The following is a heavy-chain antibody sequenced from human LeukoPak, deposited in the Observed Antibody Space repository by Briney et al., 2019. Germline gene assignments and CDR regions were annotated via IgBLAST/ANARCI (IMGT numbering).Heavy chain of an antibody. Sequence: PSETLSLTCAVSGYSINSGYYWGWIRQPPGKGLEWIGSISHSGSIYYNPSLKSRVTISVDTSKNQFSLKLSFVTAADTAVYYCARLRDLYNCLDPWGQGTLVTVSS. D-gene: IGHD5-24*01. CDR3: ARLRDLYNCLDP. J-gene: IGHJ5*02. CDR1: GYSINSGYY. CDR2: ISHSGSI. V-gene: IGHV4-38-2*01.